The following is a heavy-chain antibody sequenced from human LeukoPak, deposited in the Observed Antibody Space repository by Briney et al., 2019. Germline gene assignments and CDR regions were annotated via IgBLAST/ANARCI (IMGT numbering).Heavy chain of an antibody. V-gene: IGHV4-61*02. CDR3: ARGDGYNFYPFDY. CDR1: GVSISSGSYY. Sequence: SETLSLTCTVSGVSISSGSYYWSWIRQPAGKGLEWIGRIYTSGSTNYNPSLKSRVTISVDTSKNQFSLKLSSVTAADTAVYYCARGDGYNFYPFDYWGQGTLVTVSS. D-gene: IGHD5-24*01. J-gene: IGHJ4*02. CDR2: IYTSGST.